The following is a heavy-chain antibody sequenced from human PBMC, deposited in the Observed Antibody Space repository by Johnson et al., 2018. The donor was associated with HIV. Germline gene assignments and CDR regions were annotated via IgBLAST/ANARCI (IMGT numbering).Heavy chain of an antibody. D-gene: IGHD2-8*02. V-gene: IGHV3-20*04. CDR3: GRESTGAGTAFDI. CDR2: IKWSGGST. J-gene: IGHJ3*02. CDR1: GFTFDDYG. Sequence: EMQLVESGGGVVRPGGSLRLSCAASGFTFDDYGMSWVRQGPGKRLEWVSGIKWSGGSTGYADSVKGLSTISRDNAQNSLYLQMNSLRAEDTAVYYCGRESTGAGTAFDIWGQGTMVTVSS.